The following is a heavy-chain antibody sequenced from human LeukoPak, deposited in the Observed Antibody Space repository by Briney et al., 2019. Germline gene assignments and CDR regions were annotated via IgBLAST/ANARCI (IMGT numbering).Heavy chain of an antibody. J-gene: IGHJ4*02. CDR3: ARGAEMATIGFDY. D-gene: IGHD5-24*01. CDR1: GFTFSSYA. CDR2: ISYDGSNK. V-gene: IGHV3-30*14. Sequence: GGSLRLSCAASGFTFSSYAMHWVRQAPGKGLEWLAVISYDGSNKYYADSVKGRFTISRDNSKNTLYLQMNSLRAEDTAVYYCARGAEMATIGFDYWGQGTLVTVSS.